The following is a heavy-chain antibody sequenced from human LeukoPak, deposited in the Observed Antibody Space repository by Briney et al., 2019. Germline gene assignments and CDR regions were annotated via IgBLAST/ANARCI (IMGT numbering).Heavy chain of an antibody. CDR2: INHSGST. D-gene: IGHD3-22*01. Sequence: SETLSLTCAVYGGSFSGYYWSWIRQPPRKGLEWIGEINHSGSTNYNPSLKSRVTISVDTSKNQFSLKLSSVTAADTAVYYCARRRGDYYDSSGYYYKLAAFDIWGQGTMVTVSS. V-gene: IGHV4-34*01. J-gene: IGHJ3*02. CDR1: GGSFSGYY. CDR3: ARRRGDYYDSSGYYYKLAAFDI.